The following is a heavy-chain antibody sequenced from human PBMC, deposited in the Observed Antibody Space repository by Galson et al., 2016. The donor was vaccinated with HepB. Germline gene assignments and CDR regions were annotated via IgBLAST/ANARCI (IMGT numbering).Heavy chain of an antibody. Sequence: SLRLSCAASGFSFGNYWMAWVRQAPGKGLEYVVNIKPDGSGKGYADSVKGRFTISRDNAKSSLFLQMDNLRAEDTAVYYCARDPFWGALDFWGQGILVTVSS. CDR2: IKPDGSGK. J-gene: IGHJ4*02. V-gene: IGHV3-7*01. CDR1: GFSFGNYW. D-gene: IGHD7-27*01. CDR3: ARDPFWGALDF.